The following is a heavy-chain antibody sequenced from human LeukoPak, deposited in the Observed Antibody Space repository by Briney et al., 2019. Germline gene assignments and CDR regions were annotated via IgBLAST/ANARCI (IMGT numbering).Heavy chain of an antibody. Sequence: PGGSLRLSCAASGFTFNSYAMSWVRRAPGRGLEWVSGISISGGSTYYADSVKGRFTISRDNSKNTLFLQMNSLRAEDTAVYYCAKDSSNIVGARLDYWGQGTLVTVSS. J-gene: IGHJ4*02. D-gene: IGHD1-26*01. CDR1: GFTFNSYA. CDR3: AKDSSNIVGARLDY. CDR2: ISISGGST. V-gene: IGHV3-23*01.